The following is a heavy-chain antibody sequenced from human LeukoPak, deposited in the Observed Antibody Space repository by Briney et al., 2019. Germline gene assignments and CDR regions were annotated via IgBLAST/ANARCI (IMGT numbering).Heavy chain of an antibody. Sequence: PGGSLRLSCAASGFTVSSNEMNWVRQAPGKGLEWVSYISSSSSTIYYADSVKGRFTISRDNAKNSLYLQMNSLRAEDTAVYYCAREATAVNFDYWGQGTLVTVSS. CDR2: ISSSSSTI. CDR3: AREATAVNFDY. CDR1: GFTVSSNE. J-gene: IGHJ4*02. D-gene: IGHD5-12*01. V-gene: IGHV3-48*01.